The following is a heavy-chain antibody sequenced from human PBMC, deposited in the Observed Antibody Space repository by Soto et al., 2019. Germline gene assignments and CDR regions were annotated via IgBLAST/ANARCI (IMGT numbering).Heavy chain of an antibody. J-gene: IGHJ5*02. CDR1: RGAFGDYW. Sequence: EVQLVESGGGLVQPGGSLRLSCEASRGAFGDYWMHWVRQAPGKGVVWVSRINRDANDIIDADSVKGRFTASRDNAKKMVFLQINSLRVEETAVYYCARDVDHNWFDAWGQGTLVTVSS. CDR3: ARDVDHNWFDA. V-gene: IGHV3-74*01. CDR2: INRDANDI. D-gene: IGHD3-9*01.